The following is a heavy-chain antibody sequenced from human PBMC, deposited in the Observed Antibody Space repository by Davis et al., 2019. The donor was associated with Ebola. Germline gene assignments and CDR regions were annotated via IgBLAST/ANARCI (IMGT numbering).Heavy chain of an antibody. V-gene: IGHV3-74*01. Sequence: GESLRISCAASGFTFSSYWMHWVRQAPGKGLVWVSRINNDGTSTSYADSVKGRFTISSDNAKNTLYLQMNSLRAEDAAVYYCAREGMGGSFDYWGQGTLVTVSS. CDR2: INNDGTST. D-gene: IGHD1-26*01. J-gene: IGHJ4*02. CDR1: GFTFSSYW. CDR3: AREGMGGSFDY.